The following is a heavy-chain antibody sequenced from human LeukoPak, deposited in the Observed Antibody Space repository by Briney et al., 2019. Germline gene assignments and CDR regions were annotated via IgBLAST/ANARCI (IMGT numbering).Heavy chain of an antibody. V-gene: IGHV3-33*01. Sequence: PGRSLRLSCAASGFTFSNFGMHWVRQAPDKGLEWVAATWYDGSNKYYADSVKGRFTISRDNSKNTLYLQMNSLRAEDTAVYHCARVLASYGLRAADYWGQGTLVTVSS. CDR1: GFTFSNFG. CDR3: ARVLASYGLRAADY. CDR2: TWYDGSNK. J-gene: IGHJ4*02. D-gene: IGHD5-18*01.